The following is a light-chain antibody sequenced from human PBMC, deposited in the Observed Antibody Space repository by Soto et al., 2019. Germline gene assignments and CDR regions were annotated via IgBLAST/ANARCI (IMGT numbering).Light chain of an antibody. Sequence: QPVLSQPPSASGTPGQRVAISCSGSSSNIGSSFVYWYQQLPGTAPKLLIYRNNQRPSGVPDRFSGSKSGTSASLAISGLRSEDESNYYCATWDDSLSGWVFGGGTKLTVL. J-gene: IGLJ3*02. CDR1: SSNIGSSF. CDR3: ATWDDSLSGWV. CDR2: RNN. V-gene: IGLV1-47*01.